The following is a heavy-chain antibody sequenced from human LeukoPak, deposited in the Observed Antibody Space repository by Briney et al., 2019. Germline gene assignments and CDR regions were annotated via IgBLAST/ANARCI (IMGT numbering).Heavy chain of an antibody. CDR2: IYHSGST. D-gene: IGHD1-26*01. CDR3: ARGTDTRRTNHFYYYGMDI. Sequence: SETLSLTCTVSGGSISSGDYYWSWIRQPPGKGLEYIGEIYHSGSTIYKPSLKSRVTISVDKSKNQFSLKMTSVTAADTAMYYCARGTDTRRTNHFYYYGMDIWGQGTTVSVSS. CDR1: GGSISSGDYY. J-gene: IGHJ6*02. V-gene: IGHV4-30-4*01.